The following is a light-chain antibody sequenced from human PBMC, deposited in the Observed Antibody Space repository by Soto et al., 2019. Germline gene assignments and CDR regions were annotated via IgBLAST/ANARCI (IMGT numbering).Light chain of an antibody. Sequence: QAVLAQPSPLSGAPGQSIALSPPRNRSDVGSYNLVSWYQQHPGKAPKLMIYEDTKRPSGVSDRFSGSKSGNTASLTISGLQAEDEADYYCCSYATSSTYVFGTGTKVTVL. J-gene: IGLJ1*01. CDR3: CSYATSSTYV. V-gene: IGLV2-23*01. CDR1: RSDVGSYNL. CDR2: EDT.